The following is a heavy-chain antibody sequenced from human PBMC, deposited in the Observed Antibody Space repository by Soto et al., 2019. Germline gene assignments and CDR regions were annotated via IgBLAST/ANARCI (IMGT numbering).Heavy chain of an antibody. CDR2: INWNSGIT. J-gene: IGHJ5*02. V-gene: IGHV3-9*01. CDR1: GFTFEDHA. CDR3: TKGRGALTVVSNWFDP. D-gene: IGHD3-22*01. Sequence: EVQLVESGGGLVQPGKSLKLSCVAIGFTFEDHAMHWIRQVPGKGLEWVAGINWNSGITGYADSVKGRFTISRDNANNSLHLEMNSLKSEDTALYYCTKGRGALTVVSNWFDPCGQGNPVTVSS.